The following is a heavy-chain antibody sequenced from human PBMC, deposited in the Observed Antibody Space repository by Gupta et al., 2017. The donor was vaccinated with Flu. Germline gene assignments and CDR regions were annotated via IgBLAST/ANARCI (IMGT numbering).Heavy chain of an antibody. CDR1: GFTFSSYA. D-gene: IGHD1-26*01. V-gene: IGHV3-23*01. J-gene: IGHJ4*02. Sequence: EVQLLESGGGLVQSGGSLRFSCAASGFTFSSYAMSWVRQAPGKGLEWVSAISGSGGSTYYADSVKGRFTISRDNSKNTLYLQMNSLRAEDTAVYYCAKDRGEVGATMIFIGLGGLDYWGQGTLVTVSS. CDR2: ISGSGGST. CDR3: AKDRGEVGATMIFIGLGGLDY.